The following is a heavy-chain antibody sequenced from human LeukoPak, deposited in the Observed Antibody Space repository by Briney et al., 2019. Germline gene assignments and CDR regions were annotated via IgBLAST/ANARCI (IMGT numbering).Heavy chain of an antibody. J-gene: IGHJ6*03. CDR1: GGSISSYY. CDR2: IYYSGST. D-gene: IGHD5-18*01. CDR3: ARAAVDTALGPANYYYYYYMDV. V-gene: IGHV4-59*01. Sequence: SETLSLTCTVSGGSISSYYWSWIRQPPGKGLEWIGYIYYSGSTNYNPSLKSRVTISVDTSKNQFSLKLSSVTAADTAVYYCARAAVDTALGPANYYYYYYMDVWGKGTTVTVSS.